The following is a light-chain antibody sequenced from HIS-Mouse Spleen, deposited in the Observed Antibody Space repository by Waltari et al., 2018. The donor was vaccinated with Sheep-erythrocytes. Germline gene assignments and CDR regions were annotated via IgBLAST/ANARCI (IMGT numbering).Light chain of an antibody. CDR2: EGS. CDR3: CSYAGSSTPWV. Sequence: QSALTQPPSASGSPGQSVTISCTGTSSDVGSYNLVSWYQQHPGKAPKLMIYEGSKRPSGGSNRFSCSKSCNTASLTSSGLQAEDEADYYCCSYAGSSTPWVFGGGTKLTVL. CDR1: SSDVGSYNL. V-gene: IGLV2-23*01. J-gene: IGLJ3*02.